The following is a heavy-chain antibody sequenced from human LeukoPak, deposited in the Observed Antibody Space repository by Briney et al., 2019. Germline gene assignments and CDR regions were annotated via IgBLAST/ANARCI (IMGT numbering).Heavy chain of an antibody. Sequence: SETLSLTCTVSGGSISSSSYYWGWIRQPPGKGLEWIGSIYYSGSTYYNPSLKSRVTISVDTSKNQFSLKLSSVTAADTAVYYCARFIVVVPAANGGFDPWGQGTLVTVSS. D-gene: IGHD2-2*01. CDR3: ARFIVVVPAANGGFDP. J-gene: IGHJ5*02. CDR2: IYYSGST. CDR1: GGSISSSSYY. V-gene: IGHV4-39*01.